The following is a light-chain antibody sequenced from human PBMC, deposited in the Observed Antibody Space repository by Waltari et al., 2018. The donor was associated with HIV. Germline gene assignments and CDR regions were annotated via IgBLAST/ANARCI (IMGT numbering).Light chain of an antibody. CDR3: QSYDSSLSDSL. V-gene: IGLV1-40*01. CDR1: LSNIGAGYA. J-gene: IGLJ2*01. Sequence: QPVLTQPPSVSAAPGQRVTIPCTRSLSNIGAGYAVHWSQQLPGAAPKLLISFNGKRPSGVPDRFSGSKSGTSASLAITRLQAEDEADYYCQSYDSSLSDSLFGGGTKLTVL. CDR2: FNG.